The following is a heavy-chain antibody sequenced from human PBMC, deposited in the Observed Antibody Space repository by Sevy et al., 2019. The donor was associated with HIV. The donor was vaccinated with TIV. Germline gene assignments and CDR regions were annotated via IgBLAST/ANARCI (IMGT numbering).Heavy chain of an antibody. D-gene: IGHD6-19*01. CDR2: ISGSGGST. J-gene: IGHJ6*03. V-gene: IGHV3-23*01. Sequence: GGSLRLSCAASGFTFSSYAKSWVRQAPGKGLEWVSAISGSGGSTYYADSVKGRFTISRDNSKNTLYLQMNSLRAEDTAVYYCAKGSNRVAGPLIYYYYYYMDVWGKGTTVTVSS. CDR1: GFTFSSYA. CDR3: AKGSNRVAGPLIYYYYYYMDV.